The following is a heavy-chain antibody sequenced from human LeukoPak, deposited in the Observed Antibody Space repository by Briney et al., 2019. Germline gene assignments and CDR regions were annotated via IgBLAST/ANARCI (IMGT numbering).Heavy chain of an antibody. CDR2: IKQDGSEK. V-gene: IGHV3-7*01. Sequence: GGSLRLSCAASGFTFSSYGMHWVRQAPGKGLEWVANIKQDGSEKYYVDSVKGRFTISRDNAKNSLYLQMNSLRAEDTAVYYCARERYSSSWYAYFQHWGQGTLVTVSS. CDR3: ARERYSSSWYAYFQH. J-gene: IGHJ1*01. D-gene: IGHD6-13*01. CDR1: GFTFSSYG.